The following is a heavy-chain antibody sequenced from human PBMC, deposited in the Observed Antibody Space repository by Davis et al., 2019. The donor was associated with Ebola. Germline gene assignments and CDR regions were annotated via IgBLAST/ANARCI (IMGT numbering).Heavy chain of an antibody. CDR1: GYTFTGYY. J-gene: IGHJ4*02. Sequence: ASVKVSCKASGYTFTGYYMHWVRQAPGQGLEWMGWINPNSGGTNYAQKFQGRVTMTRDTSISTAYMELSRLRSDDTAVYYCARGFGSGSWYYFDYWGQGTLVTVSS. CDR3: ARGFGSGSWYYFDY. V-gene: IGHV1-2*02. D-gene: IGHD1-26*01. CDR2: INPNSGGT.